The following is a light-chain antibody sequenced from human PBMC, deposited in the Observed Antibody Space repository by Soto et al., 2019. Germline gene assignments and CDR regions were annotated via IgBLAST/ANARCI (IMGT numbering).Light chain of an antibody. CDR3: LHHGGSPWT. CDR2: GVS. J-gene: IGKJ2*01. V-gene: IGKV3-20*01. Sequence: EIVLTQSPGTLSLSPGERATLSCRASQSLTGNYLAWFQQRPGQAPRLLFYGVSSRATGIPDRFSGSGSGTDFTLTISRLEPADFAVYYCLHHGGSPWTFGQGTKLEIK. CDR1: QSLTGNY.